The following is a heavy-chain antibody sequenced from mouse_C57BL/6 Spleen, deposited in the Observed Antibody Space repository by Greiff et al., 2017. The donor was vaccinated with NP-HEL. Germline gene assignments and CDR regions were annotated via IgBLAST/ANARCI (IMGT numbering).Heavy chain of an antibody. CDR3: ARNLYYDYDGGGYFDV. Sequence: VQLQQSGAELVKPGASVKLSCKASGYTFTSYWMHWVKQRPGQGLEWIGMIHPNSGSTNYNEKFKSKATLTVDKSSSTAYMQLSSLTSEDSAVYYCARNLYYDYDGGGYFDVWGTGTTVTVSS. CDR2: IHPNSGST. V-gene: IGHV1-64*01. CDR1: GYTFTSYW. D-gene: IGHD2-4*01. J-gene: IGHJ1*03.